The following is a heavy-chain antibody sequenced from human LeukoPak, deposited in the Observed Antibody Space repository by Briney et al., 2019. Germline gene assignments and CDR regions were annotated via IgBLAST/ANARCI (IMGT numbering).Heavy chain of an antibody. CDR2: MNPNSGNT. V-gene: IGHV1-8*01. Sequence: ASVKVSCKASGYTFTSYDINWVRQATGQGPEWMGWMNPNSGNTGYAQKFQGRVTMTRNTSISTAYMELSSLRSEDTAVYYCARGRALPKRGRKNYYYMDVWGKGTTVTVSS. J-gene: IGHJ6*03. CDR3: ARGRALPKRGRKNYYYMDV. CDR1: GYTFTSYD. D-gene: IGHD1-26*01.